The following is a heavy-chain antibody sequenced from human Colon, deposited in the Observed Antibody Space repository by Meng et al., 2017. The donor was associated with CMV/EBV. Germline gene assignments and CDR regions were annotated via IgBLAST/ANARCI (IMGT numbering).Heavy chain of an antibody. CDR2: LTPSGDST. V-gene: IGHV3-23*01. CDR3: ATGQDRYHY. D-gene: IGHD1-1*01. J-gene: IGHJ4*02. CDR1: GFTFSTYA. Sequence: GVLKISCAASGFTFSTYAMTWVRQAPGKGLEWVSALTPSGDSTFYADSVKGRFTISRDNSKNTLHLQMNSLGAEDTAVYYCATGQDRYHYWGQGTLVTVSS.